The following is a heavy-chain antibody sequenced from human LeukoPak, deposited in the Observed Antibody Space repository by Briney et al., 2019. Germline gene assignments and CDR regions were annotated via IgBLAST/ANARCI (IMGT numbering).Heavy chain of an antibody. D-gene: IGHD3-9*01. V-gene: IGHV3-53*01. CDR3: ASSDWYAAFDI. CDR2: IYSGDTT. CDR1: GFSVSRKY. Sequence: GGSLRLSCAASGFSVSRKYMSWVRQTPGKGLEWVSLIYSGDTTYYADSVKGRFTISRDNAKNTLYLQMNSLRAEDTAVYYCASSDWYAAFDIWGQGTMVTVSS. J-gene: IGHJ3*02.